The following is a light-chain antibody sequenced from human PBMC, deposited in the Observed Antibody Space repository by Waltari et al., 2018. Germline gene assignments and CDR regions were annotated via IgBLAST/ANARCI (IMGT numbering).Light chain of an antibody. CDR1: TSDVGVYHY. V-gene: IGLV2-11*02. Sequence: QSALTQPRSVSGSPGPSVTIPCTGPTSDVGVYHYVSWFQQHPGKAPKLIIYDVSERPSGVPDRFSGSKSDNTASLTISGLQAEDEADYYCCSYAGSYTYVFGSGTKVTVL. CDR2: DVS. J-gene: IGLJ1*01. CDR3: CSYAGSYTYV.